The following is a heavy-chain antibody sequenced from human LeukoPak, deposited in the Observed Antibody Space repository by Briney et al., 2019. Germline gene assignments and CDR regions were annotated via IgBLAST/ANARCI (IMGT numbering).Heavy chain of an antibody. CDR3: ATQYCSGGSCYQDAFHI. Sequence: ATVKFSCKASGYTFSDFYMHWLKQAPGKGLEWMGRIDPCHDETIYAEKFEDRVTMAADTSTDTAYLELSSLRSDDPAVYYCATQYCSGGSCYQDAFHIWGQGTVLSVSS. J-gene: IGHJ3*02. CDR1: GYTFSDFY. D-gene: IGHD2-15*01. CDR2: IDPCHDET. V-gene: IGHV1-69-2*01.